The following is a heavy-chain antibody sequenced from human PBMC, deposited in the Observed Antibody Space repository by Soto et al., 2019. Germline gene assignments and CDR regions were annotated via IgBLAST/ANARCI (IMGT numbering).Heavy chain of an antibody. V-gene: IGHV3-23*01. Sequence: EVQLLESGGGLVQPGGSLRLSCAASGFTFSSYAMSWVRQAPGKGLEWVSAISGSGGSTYYADSVKCRFTISRDNSKNTLYLQMNSLRAEDTAVYYCAKDRPNYYGSGSYFYNWFDPWGQGTLVTVSS. J-gene: IGHJ5*02. CDR2: ISGSGGST. CDR1: GFTFSSYA. CDR3: AKDRPNYYGSGSYFYNWFDP. D-gene: IGHD3-10*01.